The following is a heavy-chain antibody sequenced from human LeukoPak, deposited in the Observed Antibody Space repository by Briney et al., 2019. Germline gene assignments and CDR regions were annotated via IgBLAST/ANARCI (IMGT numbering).Heavy chain of an antibody. CDR2: ISYDGSNK. CDR1: GFTFSNYG. Sequence: QPGGSLRLSCAASGFTFSNYGIHWVRQAPGKGLEWVAVISYDGSNKYYADSVKGRFTISRDNSKNTLYLQMNSLRAEDTAVYYCAGDRWLLLRFQSADAFDIWGQGTMVTVSS. CDR3: AGDRWLLLRFQSADAFDI. D-gene: IGHD3-22*01. J-gene: IGHJ3*02. V-gene: IGHV3-30*03.